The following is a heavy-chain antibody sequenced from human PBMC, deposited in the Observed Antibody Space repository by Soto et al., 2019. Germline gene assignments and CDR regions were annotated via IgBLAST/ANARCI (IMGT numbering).Heavy chain of an antibody. CDR3: AKGLIAAAGYYYYGMDV. J-gene: IGHJ6*02. Sequence: XGSLRLSCAASGFTFSSYGMHWVRQAPGKGLEWVAVISYDGSNKYYADSVKGRFTISRDNSKNTLYLQMNSLRAEDTAVYYCAKGLIAAAGYYYYGMDVWGQGTTVTVSS. CDR2: ISYDGSNK. D-gene: IGHD6-13*01. V-gene: IGHV3-30*18. CDR1: GFTFSSYG.